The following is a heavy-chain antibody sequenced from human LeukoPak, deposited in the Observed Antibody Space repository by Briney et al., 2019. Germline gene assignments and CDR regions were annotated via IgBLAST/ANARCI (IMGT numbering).Heavy chain of an antibody. V-gene: IGHV4-4*02. D-gene: IGHD2-15*01. CDR2: IYHSGST. CDR3: ARDRASAGGFDY. CDR1: GGSISSSNW. Sequence: SGTLSLTCAVSGGSISSSNWWSWVRQPPGKGLEWIGEIYHSGSTNYNPSLKSRVTISVATSKNQFSLKLSSVTAADAALYYCARDRASAGGFDYWGQGTLVTVSS. J-gene: IGHJ4*02.